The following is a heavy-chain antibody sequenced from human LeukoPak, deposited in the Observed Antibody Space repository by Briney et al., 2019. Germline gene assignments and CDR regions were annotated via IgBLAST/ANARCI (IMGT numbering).Heavy chain of an antibody. Sequence: GGSPRLSCAASGFTVSRNYMGWVRQAPGKGLEWVSVIYSGGNTYYADSVKGRFTISRDNSRNTMDLQMNSLRAEDTAVYYCARCDSSSWYGIDYWGQGTLVTVSS. CDR2: IYSGGNT. CDR1: GFTVSRNY. J-gene: IGHJ4*02. CDR3: ARCDSSSWYGIDY. V-gene: IGHV3-53*01. D-gene: IGHD6-13*01.